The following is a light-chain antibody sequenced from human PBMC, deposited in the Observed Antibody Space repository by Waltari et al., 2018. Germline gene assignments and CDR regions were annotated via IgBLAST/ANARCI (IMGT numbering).Light chain of an antibody. V-gene: IGLV2-14*03. CDR1: SSDVGRYNY. CDR3: SSYTTTTDVV. Sequence: QSALTQPASVSGSPGQSITISCTGTSSDVGRYNYVSWYQQHPAKAPKLIIFDVSDRPSGVSYRFSGAKSGNTASLTISGRQAEDEADYYCSSYTTTTDVVFGGGTKVTVL. J-gene: IGLJ2*01. CDR2: DVS.